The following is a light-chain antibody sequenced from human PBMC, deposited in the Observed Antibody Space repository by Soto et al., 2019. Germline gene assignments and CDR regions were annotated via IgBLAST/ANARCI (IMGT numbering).Light chain of an antibody. V-gene: IGKV3-15*01. J-gene: IGKJ4*01. CDR1: QSISSS. CDR2: GAS. Sequence: DIVMTQSPATLSVSPVERTTLSCRASQSISSSLAWYQQKPGQAPRLLIYGASTRATGLPARFSGSGSGTEFTLSISSLQSEDFAVYYCQQYNKWPLTFGGGTKVDIK. CDR3: QQYNKWPLT.